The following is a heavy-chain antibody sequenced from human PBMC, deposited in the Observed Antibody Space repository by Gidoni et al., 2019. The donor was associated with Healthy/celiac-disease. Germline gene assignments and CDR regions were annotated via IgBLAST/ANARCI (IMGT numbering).Heavy chain of an antibody. CDR3: TPGTTVFDY. V-gene: IGHV3-73*01. D-gene: IGHD1-1*01. Sequence: EVQLVESGGGLVQPGGSLKLSCEASGFTFRGSAMHWVRQASGKGLEWVGRIRSKANSYATAYAASVKGRFTISRDDSKNTAYLQMNSLKTEDTAVYYCTPGTTVFDYWGQGTLVTVSS. CDR2: IRSKANSYAT. CDR1: GFTFRGSA. J-gene: IGHJ4*02.